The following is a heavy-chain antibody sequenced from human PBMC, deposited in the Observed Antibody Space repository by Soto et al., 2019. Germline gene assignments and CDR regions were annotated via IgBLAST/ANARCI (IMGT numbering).Heavy chain of an antibody. V-gene: IGHV3-33*06. Sequence: GGSLRLSCAASGFTFSSYGMHWVRQAPGKGLEWVAVIWYDGSNKYYADSVKGRFTISRDNSKNTLYLQMNSLRAEDTAVYYCAKVFRLYSSSWYPYFDYWGQGTLVTVSS. CDR2: IWYDGSNK. D-gene: IGHD6-13*01. J-gene: IGHJ4*02. CDR1: GFTFSSYG. CDR3: AKVFRLYSSSWYPYFDY.